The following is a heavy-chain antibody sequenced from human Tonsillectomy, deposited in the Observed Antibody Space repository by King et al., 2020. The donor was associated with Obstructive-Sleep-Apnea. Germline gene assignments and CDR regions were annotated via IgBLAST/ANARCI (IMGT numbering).Heavy chain of an antibody. CDR3: ARGEGFGALLYAY. D-gene: IGHD3-10*01. CDR1: GGSISSGGYS. Sequence: QLQESGSGLVKPSQTLSLTCAVSGGSISSGGYSWSWIRQPPGKGLEWIGYICHSGSTYYNPSLKSRVTISVDRSKNQFSLKLSSVTAADTAVYYCARGEGFGALLYAYWGQGTLVTVSS. CDR2: ICHSGST. J-gene: IGHJ4*02. V-gene: IGHV4-30-2*01.